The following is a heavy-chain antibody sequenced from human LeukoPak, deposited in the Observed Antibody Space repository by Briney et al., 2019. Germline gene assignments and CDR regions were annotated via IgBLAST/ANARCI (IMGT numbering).Heavy chain of an antibody. V-gene: IGHV3-30*04. CDR3: ARGSILLWFGELLSDYFDY. J-gene: IGHJ4*02. Sequence: GRSLRLSCAASGFTFSSYAMHWVRQAPGKGLEWVAVIPYDGNNKYYADSVKGRFTISRDNSKNTLYLQMNSLRAEDTAVYYCARGSILLWFGELLSDYFDYWGQGTLVTVSS. CDR2: IPYDGNNK. D-gene: IGHD3-10*01. CDR1: GFTFSSYA.